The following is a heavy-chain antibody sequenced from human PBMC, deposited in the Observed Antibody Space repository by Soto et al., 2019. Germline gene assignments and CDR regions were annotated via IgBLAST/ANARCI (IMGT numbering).Heavy chain of an antibody. CDR2: LYTRGTT. CDR1: GASISNFY. CDR3: AKGGTYYFDS. D-gene: IGHD3-16*01. Sequence: SETLSLTCSVSGASISNFYWSWIRQSAGKGLEWIGRLYTRGTTDYNPSLKSRVTMSIDTSKNRVSLRLTSVTAADTAVYYCAKGGTYYFDSWGQGIVVTVSS. J-gene: IGHJ4*02. V-gene: IGHV4-4*07.